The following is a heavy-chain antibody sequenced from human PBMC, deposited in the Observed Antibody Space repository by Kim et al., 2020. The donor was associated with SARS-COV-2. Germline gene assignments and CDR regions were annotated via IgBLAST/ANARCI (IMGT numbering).Heavy chain of an antibody. CDR1: GFTFSSYW. V-gene: IGHV3-74*01. CDR3: ARVGDCSGGSCYSWNYYYYYGMDV. Sequence: GGSLRLSCAASGFTFSSYWMHWVRQAPGKGLVWVSRINSDGSSTSYADSVKGRFTISRDNAKNTLYLQMNSLRAEDTAVYYCARVGDCSGGSCYSWNYYYYYGMDVWGQGTTGTVSS. J-gene: IGHJ6*02. CDR2: INSDGSST. D-gene: IGHD2-15*01.